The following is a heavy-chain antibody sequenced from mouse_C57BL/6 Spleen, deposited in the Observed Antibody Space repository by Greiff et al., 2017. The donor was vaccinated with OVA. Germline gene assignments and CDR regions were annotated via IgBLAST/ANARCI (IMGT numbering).Heavy chain of an antibody. CDR2: IWGDGST. J-gene: IGHJ4*01. D-gene: IGHD2-3*01. Sequence: VQGVESGPGLVAPSQSLSITCTVSGFSLTSYGVSWVRQPPGKGLEWLGVIWGDGSTNYHSALISRLSISKDNSKSQVFLKLNSLQTDDTATYYCAQGDDGYYRYAMDYWGQGTSVTVSS. CDR1: GFSLTSYG. CDR3: AQGDDGYYRYAMDY. V-gene: IGHV2-3*01.